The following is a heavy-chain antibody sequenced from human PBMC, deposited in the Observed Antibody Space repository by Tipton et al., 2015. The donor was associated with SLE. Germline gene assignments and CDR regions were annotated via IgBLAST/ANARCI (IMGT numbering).Heavy chain of an antibody. CDR3: ARVPSVVVPAALFDY. CDR2: INHSGSP. J-gene: IGHJ4*02. D-gene: IGHD2-2*01. Sequence: TLSLTCTVSGYSISSGYYWGWIRQPPGKGLEWIGEINHSGSPNYNPSLKSRITISVDTSKNQFSLKLSSVTAADTAVYYCARVPSVVVPAALFDYWGQGTLVTVSS. V-gene: IGHV4-38-2*02. CDR1: GYSISSGYY.